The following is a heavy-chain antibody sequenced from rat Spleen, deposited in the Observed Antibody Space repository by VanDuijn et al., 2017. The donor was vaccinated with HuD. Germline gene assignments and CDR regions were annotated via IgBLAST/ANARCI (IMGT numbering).Heavy chain of an antibody. Sequence: EVQLVESGGGLVQPGRSLKLSCAASGFTFSNYDMAWVRQAPTKGLEWIASISPSGGSTYYRDSVKGRFTISRDNAKSTLYLQMDSLRSEDTATYYCATDPGYREDYYFDYWGQGVMVTVSS. J-gene: IGHJ2*01. V-gene: IGHV5-19*01. CDR3: ATDPGYREDYYFDY. D-gene: IGHD2-2*01. CDR2: ISPSGGST. CDR1: GFTFSNYD.